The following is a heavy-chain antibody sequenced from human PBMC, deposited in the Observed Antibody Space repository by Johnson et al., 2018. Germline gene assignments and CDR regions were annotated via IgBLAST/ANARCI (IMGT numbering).Heavy chain of an antibody. J-gene: IGHJ3*02. CDR2: IWYDGSNK. V-gene: IGHV3-33*01. Sequence: QLVQSGGGLVQPGGSLRLPCAASGFTFSSYGMHWVRQAPGKGLEWVAVIWYDGSNKYYADSVKGRFTISRDNSKNTLYLQMNSLRAEDTAVYYCARGSARGGPDAFDIWGQGTMVTVSS. CDR3: ARGSARGGPDAFDI. D-gene: IGHD3-16*01. CDR1: GFTFSSYG.